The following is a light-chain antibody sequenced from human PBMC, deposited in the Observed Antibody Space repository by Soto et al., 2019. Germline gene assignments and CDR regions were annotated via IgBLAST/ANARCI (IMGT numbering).Light chain of an antibody. CDR2: GAS. V-gene: IGKV3-20*01. J-gene: IGKJ2*01. CDR3: QQYGSSPYT. Sequence: EIVLTQSPGTLSLSPGERATLSCRASQSVSSSYLAWYQQKPGQAPGLLIYGASSRATGIADRFSGSGCGTDFTLTISTLEAGDSAVYYCQQYGSSPYTFGQGTKLEIK. CDR1: QSVSSSY.